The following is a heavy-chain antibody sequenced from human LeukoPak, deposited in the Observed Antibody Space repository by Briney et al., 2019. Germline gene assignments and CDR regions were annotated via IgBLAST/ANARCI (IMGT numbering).Heavy chain of an antibody. Sequence: PGGSLRLSCAASVFTFSSYSMNWVRQAPGKGLEWVSSISSSSSYIYYADSVKGRFTISRDNAKNSLYLHMNSLRAEDTAVYYCARDKWLDDYWGQGTLVTVSS. J-gene: IGHJ4*02. D-gene: IGHD6-19*01. V-gene: IGHV3-21*01. CDR1: VFTFSSYS. CDR2: ISSSSSYI. CDR3: ARDKWLDDY.